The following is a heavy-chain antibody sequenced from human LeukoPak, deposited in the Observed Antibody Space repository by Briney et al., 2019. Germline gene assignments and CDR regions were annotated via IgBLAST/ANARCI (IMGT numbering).Heavy chain of an antibody. Sequence: SETLSLTCAVYGGSFNGYYWTWIRQPPGKGLEWIVQINDSGITSYNPSLKSRVTISVGTSKNRFSLEVHSVTAADTAVYYCARGSWYYASGSGYDGGWYYFDHWGQGTLATVSS. CDR2: INDSGIT. D-gene: IGHD3-10*01. V-gene: IGHV4-34*01. CDR3: ARGSWYYASGSGYDGGWYYFDH. J-gene: IGHJ4*02. CDR1: GGSFNGYY.